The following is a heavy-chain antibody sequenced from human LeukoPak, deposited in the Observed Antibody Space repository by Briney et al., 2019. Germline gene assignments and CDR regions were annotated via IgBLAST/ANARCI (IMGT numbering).Heavy chain of an antibody. J-gene: IGHJ4*02. CDR3: ARQGLLWFGELFDY. D-gene: IGHD3-10*01. Sequence: SETLSLTCAVSGGSISSGGYSWSWIRQPPGKGLEWIGYIYYSGSTYYNPSLKSRVTISVDTSKNQFSLKLSSVTAADMAVYYCARQGLLWFGELFDYWGQGTLVTVSS. CDR1: GGSISSGGYS. V-gene: IGHV4-30-4*07. CDR2: IYYSGST.